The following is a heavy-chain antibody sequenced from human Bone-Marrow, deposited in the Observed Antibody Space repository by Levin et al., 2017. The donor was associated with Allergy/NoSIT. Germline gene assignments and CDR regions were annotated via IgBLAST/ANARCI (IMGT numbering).Heavy chain of an antibody. CDR3: ARVSFSNYFDH. Sequence: ASVKVSCKTSGYTFTTYPLAWLRQTPGQGLEWMGWISAASGNTNYAQQFQGRVTMTRDTSTDTVYMELRSLRSGDTAVYYCARVSFSNYFDHWGQGALITVSS. J-gene: IGHJ4*02. CDR2: ISAASGNT. V-gene: IGHV1-18*01. D-gene: IGHD3-3*02. CDR1: GYTFTTYP.